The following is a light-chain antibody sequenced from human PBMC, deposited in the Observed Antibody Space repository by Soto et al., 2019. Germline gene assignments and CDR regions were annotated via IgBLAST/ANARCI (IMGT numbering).Light chain of an antibody. Sequence: EIVLTQSPGTLSLSPGERATLSCRTSQSVSSTYLAWYQQKPGQAPRLLIYGASSRATGIPDRFSGSGSGTDFTLTISRLEPEDFAVYYCQQYGISPGFTFGPGIKVEIK. CDR2: GAS. V-gene: IGKV3-20*01. CDR3: QQYGISPGFT. J-gene: IGKJ3*01. CDR1: QSVSSTY.